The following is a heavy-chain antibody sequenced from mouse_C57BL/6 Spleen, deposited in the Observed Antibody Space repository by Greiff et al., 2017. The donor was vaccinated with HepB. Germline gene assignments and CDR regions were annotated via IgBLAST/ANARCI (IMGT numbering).Heavy chain of an antibody. D-gene: IGHD2-4*01. J-gene: IGHJ2*01. V-gene: IGHV1-54*01. Sequence: VQLQESGAELVRPGTSVKVSCKASGYAFTNYLIEWVKQRPGQGLEWIGVINPGSGGTNYNEKFKGKATLTADKSSSTAYMQLSSLTSEDSAVYFCARKDYDYDDYWGQGTTLTVSS. CDR3: ARKDYDYDDY. CDR2: INPGSGGT. CDR1: GYAFTNYL.